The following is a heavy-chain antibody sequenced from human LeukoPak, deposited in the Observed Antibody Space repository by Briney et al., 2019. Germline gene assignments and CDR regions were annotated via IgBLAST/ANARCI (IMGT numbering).Heavy chain of an antibody. V-gene: IGHV3-30*03. CDR3: AREGGTTGWLTTDF. CDR2: IAYDGNEK. D-gene: IGHD1-1*01. Sequence: GRSLRLSCAASGFTFSDYGLHWLRQAPGKGLEWVGMIAYDGNEKHYGDSVQGRFSISRDNSKDALYLQMNSLTAEDTAVYYCAREGGTTGWLTTDFWGQETRVTVSS. CDR1: GFTFSDYG. J-gene: IGHJ4*02.